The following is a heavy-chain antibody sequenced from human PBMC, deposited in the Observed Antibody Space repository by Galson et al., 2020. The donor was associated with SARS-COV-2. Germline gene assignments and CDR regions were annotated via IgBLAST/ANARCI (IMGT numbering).Heavy chain of an antibody. Sequence: TGGSLRLSCEASGFTFSNYAMSWVRQAPGKGLEWVSAISGSGRSTDYADSVKGRLTVSRDNSRSTLYVQMNSLRAEDTAVYYCAKEGASVAGDSSWFDPWGQGTLVTVSS. J-gene: IGHJ5*02. D-gene: IGHD6-19*01. CDR3: AKEGASVAGDSSWFDP. CDR1: GFTFSNYA. V-gene: IGHV3-23*01. CDR2: ISGSGRST.